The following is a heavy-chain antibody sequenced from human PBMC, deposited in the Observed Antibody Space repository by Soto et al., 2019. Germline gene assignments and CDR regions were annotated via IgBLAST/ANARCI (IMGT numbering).Heavy chain of an antibody. V-gene: IGHV4-59*01. CDR1: GGSISSYY. J-gene: IGHJ3*02. Sequence: QVQLQESGPGLVKPSETLSLTCTVSGGSISSYYWSWIRQPPGKGLEWIGYIYYSGSTNYNPSLKSRVTISVDTSKNQFSLKLSSVTAADTAVYYCASTPIVVVPAGSDAFDIWGQGTMVTVSS. CDR3: ASTPIVVVPAGSDAFDI. CDR2: IYYSGST. D-gene: IGHD2-2*01.